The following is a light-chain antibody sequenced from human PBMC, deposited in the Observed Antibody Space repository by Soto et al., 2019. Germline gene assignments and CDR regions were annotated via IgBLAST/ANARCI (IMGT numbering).Light chain of an antibody. CDR3: SSYTSSSTPYVV. CDR1: SSDVGGYKY. Sequence: QSVLTQPASVSGSPGQSITISCTGTSSDVGGYKYVSWYQQHPGKAPKLMIYDVSNRPSGVSNRFSGSKSGNTASLTISGLQAEDEADYYCSSYTSSSTPYVVFGGGTKVTVL. J-gene: IGLJ2*01. CDR2: DVS. V-gene: IGLV2-14*01.